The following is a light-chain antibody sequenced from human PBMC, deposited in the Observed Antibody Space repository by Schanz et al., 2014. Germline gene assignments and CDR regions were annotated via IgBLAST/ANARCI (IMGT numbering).Light chain of an antibody. Sequence: QSVLTQPPSASGTPGQRVTISCSGSSSNIGSNTVNWYQQLPGTAPKLLIYSNNQRPSGVPDRFSGSKSANTASLTVSGLQAEDEADYYCSSYADNNNLGVFGGGTKLTVL. CDR1: SSNIGSNT. CDR3: SSYADNNNLGV. J-gene: IGLJ3*02. V-gene: IGLV1-44*01. CDR2: SNN.